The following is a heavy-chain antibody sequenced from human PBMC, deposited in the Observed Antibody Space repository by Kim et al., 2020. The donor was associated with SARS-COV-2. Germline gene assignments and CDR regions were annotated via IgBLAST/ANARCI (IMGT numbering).Heavy chain of an antibody. V-gene: IGHV3-48*02. CDR2: ISSSSSTI. Sequence: GGSLRLSCAASGFTFSSYSMNWVRQAPGKGLEWVSYISSSSSTIYYADSVKGRFTISRDNAKNSLYLQMNSLRDEDTAVYYCARDRAHYYDSTANDYWGQGTLVTVSS. D-gene: IGHD3-22*01. CDR1: GFTFSSYS. CDR3: ARDRAHYYDSTANDY. J-gene: IGHJ4*02.